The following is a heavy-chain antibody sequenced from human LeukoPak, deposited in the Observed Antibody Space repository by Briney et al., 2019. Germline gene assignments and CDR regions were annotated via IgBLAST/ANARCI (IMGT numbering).Heavy chain of an antibody. Sequence: PSETLSLTCAVYGGSFSGYYWSWIRQPPGKGLEWIGEINHSGSTNYNPSLKSRVTISVDASKNQFSLKLSSVTAADTAVYYCARLYSGSYYTVDYWGQGTLVTVSS. CDR3: ARLYSGSYYTVDY. J-gene: IGHJ4*02. CDR2: INHSGST. CDR1: GGSFSGYY. V-gene: IGHV4-34*01. D-gene: IGHD1-26*01.